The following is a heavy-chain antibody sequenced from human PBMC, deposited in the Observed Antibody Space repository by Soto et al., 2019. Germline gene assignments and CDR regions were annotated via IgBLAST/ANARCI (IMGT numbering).Heavy chain of an antibody. J-gene: IGHJ4*02. D-gene: IGHD3-16*01. CDR2: ISDGDGAT. CDR1: GFAFSDYA. V-gene: IGHV3-23*01. CDR3: AKGRTFFDF. Sequence: EVHLLESGGGLVQPGGSLRLSCAASGFAFSDYAMTWVRQAPGKGLEWVSDISDGDGATHYADSVKGRFTISRDDSKNTLYLQMDSLRAEDAAVYYCAKGRTFFDFWGREPWSPSPQ.